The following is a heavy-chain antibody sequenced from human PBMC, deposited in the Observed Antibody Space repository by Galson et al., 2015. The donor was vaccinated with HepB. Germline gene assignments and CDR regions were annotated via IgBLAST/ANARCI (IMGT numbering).Heavy chain of an antibody. J-gene: IGHJ2*01. CDR2: ISSSSGTI. V-gene: IGHV3-48*01. Sequence: SLRLSCAASGFTFSNYSMNWVRQAPGKGLEWVSYISSSSGTIYYADSVKARFTISRDNATNSLYLQMNSLRAEDTAVYYCARAGSSLGAFFMSYWYFDLWGRGTLVTVSS. CDR1: GFTFSNYS. CDR3: ARAGSSLGAFFMSYWYFDL. D-gene: IGHD3-10*01.